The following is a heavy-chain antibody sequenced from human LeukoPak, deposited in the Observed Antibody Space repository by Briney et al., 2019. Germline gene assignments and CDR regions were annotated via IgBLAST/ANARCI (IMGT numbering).Heavy chain of an antibody. V-gene: IGHV4-59*11. J-gene: IGHJ4*02. CDR2: IYFSGTT. Sequence: PSETLSLTCTVSGGSISGHYWSWIRQPPGKGLEWIGYIYFSGTTISNPSLKSRVTISIDTSKTQFSLKLSSVTTADTAVYYCARTSSSDNSGYHLDYWGQGALVTVSS. D-gene: IGHD3-22*01. CDR3: ARTSSSDNSGYHLDY. CDR1: GGSISGHY.